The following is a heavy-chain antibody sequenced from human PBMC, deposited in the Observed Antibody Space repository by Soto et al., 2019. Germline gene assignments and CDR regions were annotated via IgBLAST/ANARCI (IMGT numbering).Heavy chain of an antibody. Sequence: QVQLVQSGAEVKKPGSSVKVSCKDSGGTFSTYSMCWVRQAPGQGLEWMGRIIPMLGIRNFAQKFQDRVTITADKSTATAHMELSSLRSEDTALFYSTIGSWSAEVFDIWGQGTMVTVSS. CDR2: IIPMLGIR. CDR3: TIGSWSAEVFDI. D-gene: IGHD2-2*01. J-gene: IGHJ3*02. V-gene: IGHV1-69*02. CDR1: GGTFSTYS.